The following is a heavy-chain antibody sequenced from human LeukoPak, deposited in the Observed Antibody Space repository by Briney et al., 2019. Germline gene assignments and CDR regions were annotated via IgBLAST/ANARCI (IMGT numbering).Heavy chain of an antibody. D-gene: IGHD3-10*01. CDR2: IHPGTGDT. CDR1: GYSFRDHH. V-gene: IGHV1-2*02. Sequence: GASVKVSCKALGYSFRDHHVIWVRQAPGQGLEWMGWIHPGTGDTKFGQNFQGGLTMTWDTSITTAYMDLIELTSDDTAVYYCSSHYGPGLVWGQGTLVTASS. J-gene: IGHJ4*02. CDR3: SSHYGPGLV.